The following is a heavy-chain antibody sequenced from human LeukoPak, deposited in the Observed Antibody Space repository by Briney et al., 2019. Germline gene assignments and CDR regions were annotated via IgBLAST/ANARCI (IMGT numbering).Heavy chain of an antibody. V-gene: IGHV4-30-2*01. CDR1: GGSISSGGYY. CDR2: IYHSGST. Sequence: PSETLSLTCTVSGGSISSGGYYWSWIRQPPGKGLEWIGYIYHSGSTYYNPSLKSRVTISVDRSKNQFSLKLSSVTAADTAVYYCARGARGWFDPWGQGTLVTVSS. J-gene: IGHJ5*02. CDR3: ARGARGWFDP.